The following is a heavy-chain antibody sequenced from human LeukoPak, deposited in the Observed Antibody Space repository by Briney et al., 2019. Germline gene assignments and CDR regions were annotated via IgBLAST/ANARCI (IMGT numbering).Heavy chain of an antibody. CDR2: IIPIFGTA. J-gene: IGHJ3*02. V-gene: IGHV1-69*13. D-gene: IGHD3-10*01. CDR3: ARDVSRQWFWELGAFDI. CDR1: GGTFSSYA. Sequence: GASVKVSCKASGGTFSSYAISWVRQAPGQGLEWMGGIIPIFGTANYAQKFQGRVTITADESTSTAYMELSSLRSEDTAVYYCARDVSRQWFWELGAFDIWGQGTMVTVSS.